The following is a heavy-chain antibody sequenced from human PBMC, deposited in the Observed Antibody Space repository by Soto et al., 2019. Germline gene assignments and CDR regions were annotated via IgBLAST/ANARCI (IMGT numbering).Heavy chain of an antibody. V-gene: IGHV4-59*01. CDR2: IYYSGST. CDR3: ARGSLAAAGTYHFDY. J-gene: IGHJ4*02. Sequence: PSETLSLTCTVSGVSISSYYWSWIRQPPGKGLEWIGYIYYSGSTNYNPSLKSRVTISVDTSKNQFSLKLSSVTAADTAVYYCARGSLAAAGTYHFDYWGQGTLVTVSS. D-gene: IGHD6-13*01. CDR1: GVSISSYY.